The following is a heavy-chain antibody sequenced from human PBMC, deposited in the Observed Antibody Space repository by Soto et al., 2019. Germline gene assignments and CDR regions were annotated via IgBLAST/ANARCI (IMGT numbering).Heavy chain of an antibody. Sequence: PSETLSLTCTVSGGSIRSGGYYWSWVRQNPRRGLEWIGNIYYSGNTYYNPSLKSRLTISVDTSKNQFSLNLSSVTAADTAVYYCARGTAELWFGELLPFFGAFDIWGQGTMVTVSS. V-gene: IGHV4-31*03. D-gene: IGHD3-10*01. CDR1: GGSIRSGGYY. J-gene: IGHJ3*02. CDR2: IYYSGNT. CDR3: ARGTAELWFGELLPFFGAFDI.